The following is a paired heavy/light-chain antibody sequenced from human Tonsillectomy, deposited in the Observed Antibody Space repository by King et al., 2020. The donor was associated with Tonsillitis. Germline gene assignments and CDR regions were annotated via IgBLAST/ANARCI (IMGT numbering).Light chain of an antibody. Sequence: EIVMTQSPATLSMSPGERATLSCRASQSVSTKLAWFQQKPGQPPRLLIYGASTRATGIPARFSGSGSGTEFTLSISSLQSEDFAVFYCQQYNNWPYTFGQGTKLEI. J-gene: IGKJ2*01. V-gene: IGKV3-15*01. CDR1: QSVSTK. CDR3: QQYNNWPYT. CDR2: GAS.
Heavy chain of an antibody. CDR3: AKGRSRYEIWETFDI. V-gene: IGHV1-2*02. CDR2: INPNNGGP. CDR1: GYSITGYY. J-gene: IGHJ3*02. D-gene: IGHD3-9*01. Sequence: QVQLLQSGAEVKKPGASMKVSCKASGYSITGYYLHWVRQAPGQGLEWMGWINPNNGGPNYAQKFQGRVTMTSDTSITTIYMELSRLRSDDTAVYYCAKGRSRYEIWETFDIWGQGTMVTVSS.